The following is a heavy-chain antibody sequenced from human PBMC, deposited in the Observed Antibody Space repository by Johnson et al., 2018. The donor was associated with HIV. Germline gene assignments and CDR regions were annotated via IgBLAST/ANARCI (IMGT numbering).Heavy chain of an antibody. D-gene: IGHD3-22*01. Sequence: VQFVESGGGLVQPGESLRLSCVASGFTFSQYAMHWVRQAPGKGLEYVSAISTTGVSTYYADSVRGRFTISRDNSKNTLYLQMGSLRAEDMAVYYCAIPYFYDSGDYRWGQGTMVTVSS. V-gene: IGHV3-64*07. CDR3: AIPYFYDSGDYR. J-gene: IGHJ3*01. CDR2: ISTTGVST. CDR1: GFTFSQYA.